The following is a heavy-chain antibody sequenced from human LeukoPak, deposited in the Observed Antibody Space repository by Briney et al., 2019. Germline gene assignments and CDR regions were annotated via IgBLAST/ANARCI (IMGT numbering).Heavy chain of an antibody. CDR1: GYTLTSYF. J-gene: IGHJ3*02. V-gene: IGHV1-46*01. CDR2: INPSGGST. Sequence: GASVKVSCKASGYTLTSYFIHWVRQAPGQGLEWMGIINPSGGSTSYAQKFQGRVTITADESTSTAYMELSSLRSEDTAVYYCAENTYYYDSSGYNDAFDIWGQGIMVTVSS. CDR3: AENTYYYDSSGYNDAFDI. D-gene: IGHD3-22*01.